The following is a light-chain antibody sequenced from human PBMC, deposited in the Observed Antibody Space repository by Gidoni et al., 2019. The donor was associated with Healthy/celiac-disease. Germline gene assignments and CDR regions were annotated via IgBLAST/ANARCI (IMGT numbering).Light chain of an antibody. CDR3: QQYDNLPWT. CDR1: QDSSNY. Sequence: DILMTPPPSSLSASVGDRVNITCQASQDSSNYLNWYQQKPGKAPKLLIYEASNLETGVPSRFSGSGSGTDFTFTISSLQPEDIATYYCQQYDNLPWTFGQGTKVEIK. J-gene: IGKJ1*01. V-gene: IGKV1-33*01. CDR2: EAS.